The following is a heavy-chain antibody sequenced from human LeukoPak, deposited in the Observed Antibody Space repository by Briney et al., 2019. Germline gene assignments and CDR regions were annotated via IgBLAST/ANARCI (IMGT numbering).Heavy chain of an antibody. CDR2: IWYDGSNK. Sequence: GGSLRLSCAASGFTFSSYAMSWVRQAPGKGLEWVAVIWYDGSNKYYADSVKGRFTISRDNSKNTLYLQMNSLRAEDTAVYYCARDGDPFDSQGMDNWFDPWGQGTLVTVSS. V-gene: IGHV3-33*08. CDR1: GFTFSSYA. D-gene: IGHD7-27*01. J-gene: IGHJ5*02. CDR3: ARDGDPFDSQGMDNWFDP.